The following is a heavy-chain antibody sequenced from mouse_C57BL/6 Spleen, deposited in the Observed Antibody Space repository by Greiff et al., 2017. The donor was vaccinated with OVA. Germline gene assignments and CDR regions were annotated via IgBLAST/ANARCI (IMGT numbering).Heavy chain of an antibody. D-gene: IGHD1-1*01. Sequence: QVQLKQPGAELVKPGASVKLSCKASGYTFTSYWMHWVKQRPGQGLEWIGMIHPNSGSTNYNEKFKSKATLTVDKSSSTAYMQLSSLTSEDSAVYYCARGGSSDAMDYWGQGTSVTVSS. V-gene: IGHV1-64*01. J-gene: IGHJ4*01. CDR2: IHPNSGST. CDR1: GYTFTSYW. CDR3: ARGGSSDAMDY.